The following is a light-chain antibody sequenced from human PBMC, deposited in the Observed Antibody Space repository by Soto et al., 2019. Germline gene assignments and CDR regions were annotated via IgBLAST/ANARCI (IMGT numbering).Light chain of an antibody. CDR2: LGS. J-gene: IGKJ5*01. V-gene: IGKV2-28*01. Sequence: DIVMTQSPLSLPVTPGEPASISCRSSQSLLHSNGYNYLDWYLQKPGQSPQLLNYLGSNRASGVPDRFSGSGSGTDFTLKISRVEAEDVGVYYCMQALLTPSTFGQGTRLEIK. CDR1: QSLLHSNGYNY. CDR3: MQALLTPST.